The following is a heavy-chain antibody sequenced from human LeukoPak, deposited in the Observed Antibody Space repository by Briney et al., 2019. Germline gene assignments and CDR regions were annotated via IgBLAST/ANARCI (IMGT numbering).Heavy chain of an antibody. CDR2: IYPRDGST. J-gene: IGHJ4*02. V-gene: IGHV1-46*01. D-gene: IGHD3-22*01. Sequence: ASVKVSCKVSGYSFTSNYIHWVRQAPGQGLEWMGMIYPRDGSTSYAQRFQDRVTVTRDTSTSTVYMELSSLRSEDTAVYYCARTYYYDSSGYSDYWGQGTLVTVSS. CDR3: ARTYYYDSSGYSDY. CDR1: GYSFTSNY.